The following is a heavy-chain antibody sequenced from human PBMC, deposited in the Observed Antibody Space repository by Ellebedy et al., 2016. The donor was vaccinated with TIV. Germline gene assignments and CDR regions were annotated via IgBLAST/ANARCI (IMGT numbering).Heavy chain of an antibody. D-gene: IGHD6-19*01. J-gene: IGHJ4*02. CDR1: GYSFISYW. CDR3: ARGDRGSGWYWDK. V-gene: IGHV5-51*01. CDR2: IYAGDSDT. Sequence: PGGSLRLSCKGSGYSFISYWIGWVRQMPGKGLEWMGDIYAGDSDTRYSPSFQGQVTISVDKSISTAYLQWSSLKASDTAIYYCARGDRGSGWYWDKWGQGTLVTVSS.